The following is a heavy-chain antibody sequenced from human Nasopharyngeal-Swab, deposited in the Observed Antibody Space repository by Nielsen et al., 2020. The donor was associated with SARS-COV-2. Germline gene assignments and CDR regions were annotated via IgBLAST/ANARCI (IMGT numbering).Heavy chain of an antibody. Sequence: GGFLRLSCAASGFTVSSHYMSWVRQAPGKGLEWVSVIYSGGSTYYADSVKGRFTISRDNSKNTLYCQMNSLRAEDTAVYYCARDFPPPRRTTVVTPDYWYFDLWGRGTLVTVSS. CDR1: GFTVSSHY. CDR2: IYSGGST. D-gene: IGHD4-23*01. V-gene: IGHV3-53*01. J-gene: IGHJ2*01. CDR3: ARDFPPPRRTTVVTPDYWYFDL.